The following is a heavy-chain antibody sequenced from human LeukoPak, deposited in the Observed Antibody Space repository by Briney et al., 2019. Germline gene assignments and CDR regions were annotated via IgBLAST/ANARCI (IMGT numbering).Heavy chain of an antibody. CDR3: ARARPTVTDDYDAFDI. V-gene: IGHV4-34*01. Sequence: PSETLSLTCAVYGGSFSAYYWSWIRQPPGKGLEGIGDINHSGSTNNNPSLESRVTISVDTSKNQFSLKLSSVTAADTAVYYCARARPTVTDDYDAFDIWGQGTMVTVSS. D-gene: IGHD4-17*01. J-gene: IGHJ3*02. CDR2: INHSGST. CDR1: GGSFSAYY.